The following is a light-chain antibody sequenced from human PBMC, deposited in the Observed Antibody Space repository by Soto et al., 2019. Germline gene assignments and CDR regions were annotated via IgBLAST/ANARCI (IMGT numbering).Light chain of an antibody. V-gene: IGKV3-15*01. J-gene: IGKJ1*01. Sequence: VVMTQSPATLSVSPGERATLSCRASQSVSSNLAWYQQKPGQAPRLLIYGASTRATGIPARFSGSGSGTEFTLTISSLQSEDFAVYYCQQYNNWPLWTFGQRIKVDIK. CDR2: GAS. CDR3: QQYNNWPLWT. CDR1: QSVSSN.